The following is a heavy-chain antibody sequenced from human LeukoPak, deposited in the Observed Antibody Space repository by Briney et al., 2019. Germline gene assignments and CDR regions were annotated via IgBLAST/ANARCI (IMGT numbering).Heavy chain of an antibody. CDR1: GGSISSYY. CDR3: ARQRSSVATSTFDY. J-gene: IGHJ4*02. D-gene: IGHD5-24*01. CDR2: IYYSGST. V-gene: IGHV4-59*05. Sequence: SETLSLTCTVSGGSISSYYWSWIRQPPGKGLECIGSIYYSGSTYYNPSLKSRVTISVDTSKNQFSLKLSSVTAADTAVYYCARQRSSVATSTFDYWGQGTLVTVSS.